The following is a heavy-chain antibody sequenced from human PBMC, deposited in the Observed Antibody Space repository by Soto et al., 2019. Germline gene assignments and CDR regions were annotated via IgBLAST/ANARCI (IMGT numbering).Heavy chain of an antibody. J-gene: IGHJ2*01. CDR1: GFSLGTYGVG. CDR3: AHRGGGIVDWYFDL. V-gene: IGHV2-5*02. CDR2: IYWDDDK. D-gene: IGHD1-26*01. Sequence: QITLNESGPTLVKPTQTLTLTCTFSGFSLGTYGVGVGWIRQPPGKALEWLALIYWDDDKRYSPSLKSRLTIPKDPSKRQVFLTLTNMDPVATATYSCAHRGGGIVDWYFDLWGRGPPVIVSS.